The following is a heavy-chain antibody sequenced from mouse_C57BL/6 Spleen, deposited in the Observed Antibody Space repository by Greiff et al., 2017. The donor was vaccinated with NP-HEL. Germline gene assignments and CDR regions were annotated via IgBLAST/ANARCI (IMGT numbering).Heavy chain of an antibody. CDR2: IYPGDGDT. Sequence: QVQLQQSGPELVKPGASVKISCKASGYAFSSSWMHWVTQRPGKGLEWIGRIYPGDGDTNYNGKFKGKATLTADKSSSTAYMQLSSLTSEDSAVYFCATIYYDYKDAMDYWGQGTSVTVSS. CDR3: ATIYYDYKDAMDY. D-gene: IGHD2-4*01. CDR1: GYAFSSSW. V-gene: IGHV1-82*01. J-gene: IGHJ4*01.